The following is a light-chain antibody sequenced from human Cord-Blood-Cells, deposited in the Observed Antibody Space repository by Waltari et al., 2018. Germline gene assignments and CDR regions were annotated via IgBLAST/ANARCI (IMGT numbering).Light chain of an antibody. Sequence: QSALPQPASVSGSPGQSITISCTGTSSDVGSYNPGSWYQQPPGKAPKLMIYEGSKRPSGVSTRFSGSKSGNTASLTISGLQAEDEADYYCCSYAGSSTYVFGTGTKVTVL. CDR1: SSDVGSYNP. CDR3: CSYAGSSTYV. V-gene: IGLV2-23*01. J-gene: IGLJ1*01. CDR2: EGS.